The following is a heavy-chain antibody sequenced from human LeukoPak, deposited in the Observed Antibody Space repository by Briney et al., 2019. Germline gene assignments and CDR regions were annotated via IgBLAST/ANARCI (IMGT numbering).Heavy chain of an antibody. CDR3: ARERGTIAARLDF. J-gene: IGHJ4*02. CDR1: GGSISSYY. CDR2: IYTSGSA. Sequence: SETLSLTCTVSGGSISSYYWSWIGQPAGKGLEWIGRIYTSGSASYNPSLKSRVTMSIDTSKNQFSLKLSSVTAADTAIYYCARERGTIAARLDFWGQGTLVTVSS. D-gene: IGHD6-6*01. V-gene: IGHV4-4*07.